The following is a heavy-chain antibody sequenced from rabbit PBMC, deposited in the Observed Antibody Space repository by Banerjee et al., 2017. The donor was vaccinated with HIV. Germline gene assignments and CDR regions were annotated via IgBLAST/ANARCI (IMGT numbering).Heavy chain of an antibody. CDR1: GFSFSNKAV. CDR2: INAITGKA. CDR3: ARDLVGVIGWNFYL. Sequence: QEQLVESGGGLVRPEGSLKLSCTASGFSFSNKAVMCWVRQAPGKGLEWIACINAITGKAVYASWAKGRFTFSKTSSTTVTLQMTSLTAADTATYFCARDLVGVIGWNFYLWGPGTLVT. J-gene: IGHJ4*01. V-gene: IGHV1S45*01. D-gene: IGHD1-1*01.